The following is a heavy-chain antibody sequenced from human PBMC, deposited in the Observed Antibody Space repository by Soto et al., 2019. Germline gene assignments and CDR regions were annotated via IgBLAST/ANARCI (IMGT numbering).Heavy chain of an antibody. D-gene: IGHD3-3*01. V-gene: IGHV3-30*18. CDR1: GFTFSSYG. CDR3: ANEQLGAEGFLEWLPSSYGMDV. J-gene: IGHJ6*02. Sequence: QVQLVESGGGVVQPGRSLRLSCAASGFTFSSYGMHWVRQAPGKGLEWVAVISYGGINKYYADSVKGRFTISRDNYKNTLYLQMNSLRAEDTAVYYCANEQLGAEGFLEWLPSSYGMDVWGQGTTVTVSS. CDR2: ISYGGINK.